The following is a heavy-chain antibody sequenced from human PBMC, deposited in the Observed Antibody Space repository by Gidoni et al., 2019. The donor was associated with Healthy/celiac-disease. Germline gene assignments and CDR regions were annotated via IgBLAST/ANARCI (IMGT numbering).Heavy chain of an antibody. Sequence: QVQLQQWGAGLLKPSETLSLTCDVYGGSFSGYYWSWIRQPPGKGLELIGEINHSGSTNYNPSLKSRVTISVDTSKNQFSLKLSSVTAADTAVYYCARRLYCSSTSCGYYMDVWGKGTTVTVSS. J-gene: IGHJ6*03. CDR3: ARRLYCSSTSCGYYMDV. CDR1: GGSFSGYY. V-gene: IGHV4-34*01. CDR2: INHSGST. D-gene: IGHD2-2*01.